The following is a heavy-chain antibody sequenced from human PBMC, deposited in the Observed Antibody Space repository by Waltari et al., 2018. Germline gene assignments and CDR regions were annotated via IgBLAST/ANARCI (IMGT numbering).Heavy chain of an antibody. D-gene: IGHD4-17*01. CDR1: GFTFSSYW. V-gene: IGHV3-7*01. J-gene: IGHJ4*02. CDR3: ARDQAATVVTPGPYFDY. CDR2: IKQDGSEK. Sequence: EVQLVESGGGLVQPGGSLRLSCAASGFTFSSYWMSWVRQAPGKGLEWVANIKQDGSEKYYADVVKGRFTISRDNAKNSLFLQMNSLRAEDTAVYYCARDQAATVVTPGPYFDYWGQGTLVTVSS.